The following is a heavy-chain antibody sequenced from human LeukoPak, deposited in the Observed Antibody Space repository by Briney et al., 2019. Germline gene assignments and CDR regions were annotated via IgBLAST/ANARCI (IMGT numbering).Heavy chain of an antibody. V-gene: IGHV4-59*01. J-gene: IGHJ4*02. CDR1: GGSISSYY. CDR3: ARDYGGNLDY. D-gene: IGHD4-23*01. Sequence: SETLSLTCTVSGGSISSYYWSWIRQPPGKGLEWIGYIYYSGSTNYNPSLKSRVIISVDTSKNQFSLKLSSVTAADTAVYYCARDYGGNLDYWGQGTLVTVSS. CDR2: IYYSGST.